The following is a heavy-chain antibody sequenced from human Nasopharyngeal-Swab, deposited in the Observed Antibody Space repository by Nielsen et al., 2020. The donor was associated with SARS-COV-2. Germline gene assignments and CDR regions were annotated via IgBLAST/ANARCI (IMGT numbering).Heavy chain of an antibody. CDR1: GFTFINYN. D-gene: IGHD3-3*01. CDR2: ISSSSSYI. CDR3: ARDGLDYDFWSAYFMDV. J-gene: IGHJ6*02. V-gene: IGHV3-21*01. Sequence: GESLKISCAASGFTFINYNFNWARQAPGKGVEWVSSISSSSSYICYADSVKGRFTISRDNAKNSLYLQMNSLRAEDTAVYYCARDGLDYDFWSAYFMDVWGQGTTVTVSS.